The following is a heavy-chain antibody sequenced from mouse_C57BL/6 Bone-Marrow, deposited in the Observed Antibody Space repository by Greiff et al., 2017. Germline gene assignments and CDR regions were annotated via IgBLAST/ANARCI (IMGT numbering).Heavy chain of an antibody. D-gene: IGHD2-4*01. CDR2: IDPSDSYP. Sequence: QVQLKQPGAELVMPGASVKLSCKASGYTFTSYWMHWVKQRPGQGLEWIGEIDPSDSYPNSNQKFQGKSTLTVDKSSSTAYMQLSSLTSEDSAVYYCAPLRGDWYFDVWGTGTTVTVSS. V-gene: IGHV1-69*01. J-gene: IGHJ1*03. CDR1: GYTFTSYW. CDR3: APLRGDWYFDV.